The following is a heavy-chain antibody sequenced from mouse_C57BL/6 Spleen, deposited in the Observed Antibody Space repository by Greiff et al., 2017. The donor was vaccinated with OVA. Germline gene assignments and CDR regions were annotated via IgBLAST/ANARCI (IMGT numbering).Heavy chain of an antibody. Sequence: VKLMESGPGLVAPSQSLSITCTVSGFSFTSYGVHWVRQPPGKGLEWLVVIWSDGSTTYNSALKSRLSISKDNSKSQVFLKMNSLQTDDTAMYYCARHGDAYGGYFDVWGTGTTVTVSS. CDR3: ARHGDAYGGYFDV. J-gene: IGHJ1*03. D-gene: IGHD1-1*01. CDR1: GFSFTSYG. V-gene: IGHV2-6-1*01. CDR2: IWSDGST.